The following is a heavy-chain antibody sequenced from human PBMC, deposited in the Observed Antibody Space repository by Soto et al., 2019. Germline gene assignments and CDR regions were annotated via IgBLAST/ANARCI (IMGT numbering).Heavy chain of an antibody. Sequence: QVRLQEWGPGLVKPSQTLSLKCSGSGGAITTGGRYWSWIRQLPGKGLEWIGDIYCSGNTYYNAYLNSQVTKTGEADECPCSLKLSSVTAAETVVYYCAKDVIFTGGAGCDIWGQGRFVTVAS. CDR3: AKDVIFTGGAGCDI. V-gene: IGHV4-31*02. D-gene: IGHD2-8*02. J-gene: IGHJ3*02. CDR1: GGAITTGGRY. CDR2: IYCSGNT.